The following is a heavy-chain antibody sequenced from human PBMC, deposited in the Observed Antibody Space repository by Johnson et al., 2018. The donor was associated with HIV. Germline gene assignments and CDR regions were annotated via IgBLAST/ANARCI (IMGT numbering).Heavy chain of an antibody. CDR1: GFTFDDYA. CDR2: ISWNSGSI. Sequence: VQLVESGGGLVQPGRSLRLSCAASGFTFDDYAMHWVRQAPGKGLEWVSGISWNSGSIGYADSVKGRFTISRDNAKNPLYLQMHSLRAEETAVYYCAKGLGNREPDSTMGAFDIWGQGTMVTVSS. J-gene: IGHJ3*02. D-gene: IGHD7-27*01. V-gene: IGHV3-9*01. CDR3: AKGLGNREPDSTMGAFDI.